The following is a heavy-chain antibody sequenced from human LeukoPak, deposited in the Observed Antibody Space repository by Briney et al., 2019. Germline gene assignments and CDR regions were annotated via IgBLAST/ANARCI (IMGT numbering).Heavy chain of an antibody. V-gene: IGHV1-46*01. D-gene: IGHD3-3*01. CDR3: ASPVKYYDTWSGYPPFDY. Sequence: ASVKVSCKASGYTLTSYYMHWVRQAPGQGLEWMGIINPSGGSTSYAQKFQGRVTMTRDTSTSTVYMELSSLRSEDTAVYYCASPVKYYDTWSGYPPFDYWGQGTLVTVSS. CDR1: GYTLTSYY. CDR2: INPSGGST. J-gene: IGHJ4*02.